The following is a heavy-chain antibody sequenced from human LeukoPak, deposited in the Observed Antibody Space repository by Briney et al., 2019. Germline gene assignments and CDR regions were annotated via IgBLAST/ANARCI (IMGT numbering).Heavy chain of an antibody. CDR3: ARGAVAGYNWFDP. Sequence: ASVKVSCKASGGTFSSYAISWVRQAPGQGLEWMGGIIPIFGTANYAQKFQGRVTITADESTSTAYMELSSPRSEDTAVYYCARGAVAGYNWFDPWGQGTLVTVSS. D-gene: IGHD6-19*01. CDR1: GGTFSSYA. J-gene: IGHJ5*02. V-gene: IGHV1-69*13. CDR2: IIPIFGTA.